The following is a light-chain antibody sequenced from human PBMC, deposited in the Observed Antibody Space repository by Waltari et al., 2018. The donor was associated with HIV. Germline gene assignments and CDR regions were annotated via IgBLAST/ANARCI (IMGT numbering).Light chain of an antibody. V-gene: IGLV2-8*01. CDR2: EVT. CDR1: SSYVGGYNH. Sequence: SALTQPPSASGSPGQSVTISCTGTSSYVGGYNHVSWSQQHPGKAPKRLVYEVTKRPPGVPNRFSGSKSGNTASLTVSGLQAEDEADYYCVSYAGVRDRWVFGGGTKLTVL. J-gene: IGLJ3*02. CDR3: VSYAGVRDRWV.